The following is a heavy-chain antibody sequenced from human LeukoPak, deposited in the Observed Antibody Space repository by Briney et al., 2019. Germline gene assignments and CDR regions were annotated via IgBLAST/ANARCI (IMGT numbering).Heavy chain of an antibody. V-gene: IGHV3-66*01. J-gene: IGHJ4*02. CDR3: ARDSSSSSYFDY. CDR1: GFTVSSNY. CDR2: IYSGGST. Sequence: QAGGSLRLSCAASGFTVSSNYMSWVRQAPGKGLEWVSVIYSGGSTYYADSVKGRFTISRDNFKNTLYLQMNSLRAEDTAVYYCARDSSSSSYFDYWGQGTLVTVSS. D-gene: IGHD6-6*01.